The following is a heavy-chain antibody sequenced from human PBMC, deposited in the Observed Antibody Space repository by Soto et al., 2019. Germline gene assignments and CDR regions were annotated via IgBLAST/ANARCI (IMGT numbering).Heavy chain of an antibody. Sequence: QLHLVQSGAVVKKPGASVTVSCSASGYPVTAYYMHWVRQAPVRGLEWMGGINPATGAAKYTQTFQGRVTMTRDTSTSTVFMELRGLTSEDTAVFYCARGGGVGVAGSAAFDMWGQGTLVTVSS. D-gene: IGHD3-3*01. CDR3: ARGGGVGVAGSAAFDM. V-gene: IGHV1-2*02. CDR2: INPATGAA. J-gene: IGHJ3*02. CDR1: GYPVTAYY.